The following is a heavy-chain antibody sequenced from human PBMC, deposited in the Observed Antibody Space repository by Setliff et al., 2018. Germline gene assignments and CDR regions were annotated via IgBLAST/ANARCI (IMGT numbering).Heavy chain of an antibody. Sequence: PSETLSLTCAVYGGSFSTYFWSWIRQPPGKGLEWIGEISHSGSTNYNPSLKSRVTMSVDTSKNQFSLNLNSVTAADTAVYYCARVDFTMIQGVLGLWGQGTLVTVSS. CDR2: ISHSGST. D-gene: IGHD3-10*01. V-gene: IGHV4-34*01. CDR3: ARVDFTMIQGVLGL. CDR1: GGSFSTYF. J-gene: IGHJ1*01.